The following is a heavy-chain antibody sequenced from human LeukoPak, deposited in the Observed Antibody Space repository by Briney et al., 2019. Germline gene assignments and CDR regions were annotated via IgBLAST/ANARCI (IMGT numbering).Heavy chain of an antibody. CDR1: GYTFYNYA. Sequence: PGGSQRLSCAASGYTFYNYAVTWVRQAPGKGLEWVAVISYDGSNKYYADSVKGRFTISRDNSKNTLYLQMNSLRAEDTAVYYCAKDLKLASSGLGYWGQGTLVTVSS. V-gene: IGHV3-30*18. CDR2: ISYDGSNK. D-gene: IGHD3-22*01. CDR3: AKDLKLASSGLGY. J-gene: IGHJ4*02.